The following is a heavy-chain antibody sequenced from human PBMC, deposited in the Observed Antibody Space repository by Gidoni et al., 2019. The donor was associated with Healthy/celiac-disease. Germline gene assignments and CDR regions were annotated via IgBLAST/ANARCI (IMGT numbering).Heavy chain of an antibody. CDR3: ARDRVGATSWFDP. Sequence: QVQLVQSGEGVEKPGSSGKVTCKASGGTFSSYAISWVRQAPGQGLAWMGGIIPIFGTAYYAKKFQGRVTITADESTSTAYMELSSLRSEATAVYYCARDRVGATSWFDPWGQGTLVTVSS. CDR2: IIPIFGTA. V-gene: IGHV1-69*01. CDR1: GGTFSSYA. J-gene: IGHJ5*02. D-gene: IGHD1-26*01.